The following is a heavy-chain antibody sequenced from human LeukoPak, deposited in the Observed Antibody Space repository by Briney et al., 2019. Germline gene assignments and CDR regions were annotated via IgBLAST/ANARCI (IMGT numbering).Heavy chain of an antibody. Sequence: QPGGSLRLSCAASGFTFSSYGMHWVRQAPGKGLEWVAVIWYDGSNKYYADSVKGRFTISRDNSKNTLYLQMNSLRAEDTVVYYCARDGEQLDLDYWGQGTLVTVSS. V-gene: IGHV3-33*01. J-gene: IGHJ4*02. D-gene: IGHD6-6*01. CDR1: GFTFSSYG. CDR2: IWYDGSNK. CDR3: ARDGEQLDLDY.